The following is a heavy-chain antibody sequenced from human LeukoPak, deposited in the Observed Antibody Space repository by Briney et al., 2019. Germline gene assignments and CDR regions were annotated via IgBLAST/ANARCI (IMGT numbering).Heavy chain of an antibody. D-gene: IGHD2/OR15-2a*01. CDR3: ARGRFLLSAFNI. CDR2: ISSSSSYI. Sequence: PGGSLRLSCAASGFTFSSYSMNWVRQAPGKGLEWVSSISSSSSYIYYADSVKGRFTISRDNAKNSLYLQMNSLRAEDTAVYYCARGRFLLSAFNIWGQGTMVTVSS. V-gene: IGHV3-21*04. J-gene: IGHJ3*02. CDR1: GFTFSSYS.